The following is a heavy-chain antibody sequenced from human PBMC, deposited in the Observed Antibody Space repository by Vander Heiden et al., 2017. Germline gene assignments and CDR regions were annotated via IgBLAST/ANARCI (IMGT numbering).Heavy chain of an antibody. V-gene: IGHV4-39*01. CDR3: ARNNPSGTFDI. D-gene: IGHD3-10*01. Sequence: QLQLQESGPGPVRPSETLSLTCTVSGDSISSTTFYWAWIRLPPGEGLEFLETIYSRGNTYYNPSLTSRVTIYLEASKNQVSLRLSSLTAADTGVYYCARNNPSGTFDIWGQGTVVTVSS. J-gene: IGHJ3*02. CDR1: GDSISSTTFY. CDR2: IYSRGNT.